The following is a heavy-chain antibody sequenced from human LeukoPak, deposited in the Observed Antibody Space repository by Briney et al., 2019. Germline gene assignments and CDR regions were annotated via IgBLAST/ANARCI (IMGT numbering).Heavy chain of an antibody. CDR1: GGSISNSSYY. J-gene: IGHJ4*02. CDR3: ARENAMISNYLDY. Sequence: PSETLSLTCTVSGGSISNSSYYWGWIRQPPGKGLEWIGSIYYSGSTYYNPSLKSRVTISVDTSKNQFSLKLSSVTAADTAVYYCARENAMISNYLDYWGQGTLVTVSS. CDR2: IYYSGST. V-gene: IGHV4-39*07. D-gene: IGHD3-22*01.